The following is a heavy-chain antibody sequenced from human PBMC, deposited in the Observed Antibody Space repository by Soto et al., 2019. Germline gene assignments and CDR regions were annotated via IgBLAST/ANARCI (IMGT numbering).Heavy chain of an antibody. D-gene: IGHD6-25*01. CDR1: GGAIRRENYY. CDR3: ARDQAEQRDAKNYYTGMAV. Sequence: HVQLQESGPGLVKASQTLSLTCTVSGGAIRRENYYWNWISQRPGMGLEWIGYISYTGTTAYNPSLQSLVSISWVSSQNHFSLMVTSVTAADAAIYYCARDQAEQRDAKNYYTGMAVWGHGTPVTVSS. J-gene: IGHJ6*02. CDR2: ISYTGTT. V-gene: IGHV4-31*01.